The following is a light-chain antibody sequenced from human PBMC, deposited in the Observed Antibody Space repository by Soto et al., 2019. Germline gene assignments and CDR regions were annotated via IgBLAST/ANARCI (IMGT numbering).Light chain of an antibody. J-gene: IGKJ3*01. CDR3: QQRSDWPPT. V-gene: IGKV3-11*02. Sequence: VLTQSPGTLSLSPGEGATLSCRASQRVASDLAWYLQKPGQPPRLLIYDASIRATGIPDRISGSGSERDFTLTISRLEPEDAAVYYCQQRSDWPPTFGPGTKVDIK. CDR1: QRVASD. CDR2: DAS.